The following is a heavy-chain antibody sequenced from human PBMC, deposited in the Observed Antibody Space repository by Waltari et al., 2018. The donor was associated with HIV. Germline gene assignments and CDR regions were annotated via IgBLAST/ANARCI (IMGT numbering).Heavy chain of an antibody. V-gene: IGHV3-48*04. CDR2: ISSSSSTI. CDR3: ARDQSDSSGWYGGIDY. J-gene: IGHJ4*02. Sequence: EVQLVESGGGLVQPGGSLRLSCAASGFTFSSYSMNWVRPAPGKGLEWVSYISSSSSTIYYADSVKGRFTISRDNAKNSLYLQMNSLRAEDTAVYYCARDQSDSSGWYGGIDYWGQGTLVTVSS. D-gene: IGHD6-19*01. CDR1: GFTFSSYS.